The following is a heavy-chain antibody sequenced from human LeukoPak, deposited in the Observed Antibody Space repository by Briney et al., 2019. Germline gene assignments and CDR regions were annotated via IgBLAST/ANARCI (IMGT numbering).Heavy chain of an antibody. D-gene: IGHD1-14*01. CDR1: GGTFSSYA. CDR2: IIPIFGTA. Sequence: GASVKVPCKASGGTFSSYAISWVRQAPGQGLEWMGGIIPIFGTANYAQKFQGRVTITTDESTSTAYMELSSLRSEDTAVYYCASTPDYYYYMDVWGKGTTVTVSS. CDR3: ASTPDYYYYMDV. V-gene: IGHV1-69*05. J-gene: IGHJ6*03.